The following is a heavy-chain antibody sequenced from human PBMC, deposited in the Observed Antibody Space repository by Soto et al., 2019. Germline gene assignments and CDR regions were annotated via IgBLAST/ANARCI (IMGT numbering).Heavy chain of an antibody. J-gene: IGHJ4*02. CDR3: AKDLGPEHYFDY. V-gene: IGHV3-30*18. Sequence: QVQLVESGGGVVQPGRSLRLSCAASGFTFSSYGMHWVRQAPGKGLEWVAVISYDGSNKYYADSVKGRFTISRDNSKNTLYLQMNSLRAEDTAVYYCAKDLGPEHYFDYWGQGTLVTVSS. CDR2: ISYDGSNK. CDR1: GFTFSSYG.